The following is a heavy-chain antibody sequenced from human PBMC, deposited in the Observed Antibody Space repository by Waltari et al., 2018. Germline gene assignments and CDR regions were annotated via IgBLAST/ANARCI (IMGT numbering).Heavy chain of an antibody. J-gene: IGHJ3*02. CDR1: GFSVSSNY. CDR2: LYGDGRT. V-gene: IGHV3-53*01. D-gene: IGHD6-19*01. Sequence: VLAAGGGLIQPGGSRRLSCVGPGFSVSSNYMSWVRQAPGKGLEWVSVLYGDGRTYYAESVKGRFIISRDNSKNTVYFQMNRLQTEDTAVYFCVRGVAGGFDIWGQGTLVTVSS. CDR3: VRGVAGGFDI.